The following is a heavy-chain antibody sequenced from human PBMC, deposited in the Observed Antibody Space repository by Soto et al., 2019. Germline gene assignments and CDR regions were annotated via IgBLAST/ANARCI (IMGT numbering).Heavy chain of an antibody. CDR1: GGSVSGYY. V-gene: IGHV4-59*02. D-gene: IGHD1-1*01. Sequence: TASETLSLTCTVSGGSVSGYYWSWIRQPPGKGLEWLGYIFYRGTTLYNPSVRSRVTISVDTSKSQFSLRLSSVTAADTAVYYCTRHAIIPKLQYGMDVWGQGTTVTVSS. J-gene: IGHJ6*02. CDR2: IFYRGTT. CDR3: TRHAIIPKLQYGMDV.